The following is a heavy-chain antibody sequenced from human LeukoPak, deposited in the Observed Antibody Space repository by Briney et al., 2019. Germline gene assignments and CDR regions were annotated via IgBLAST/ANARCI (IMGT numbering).Heavy chain of an antibody. D-gene: IGHD3-22*01. Sequence: PSETLSLTCAVSGGSISSGGYSWSWIRQPPGKGLEWIGYIYHSGSTYYNPSPKSRVTISVDTSKNQFSLKLSSVTAADTAVYYCARGGRRTGTYYYDSSGYHDYWGQGTLVTVSS. CDR3: ARGGRRTGTYYYDSSGYHDY. CDR1: GGSISSGGYS. J-gene: IGHJ4*02. V-gene: IGHV4-30-2*01. CDR2: IYHSGST.